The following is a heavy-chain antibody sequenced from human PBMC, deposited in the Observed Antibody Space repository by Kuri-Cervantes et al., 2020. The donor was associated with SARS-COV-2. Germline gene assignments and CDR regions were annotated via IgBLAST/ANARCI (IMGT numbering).Heavy chain of an antibody. D-gene: IGHD2-21*01. CDR2: IIPIFGTA. Sequence: SVKVSCKASGGTFSSYTISWVRQAPGQGLEWMGGIIPIFGTANYAQKFQGRVTITADKSTSTAYMELSSLRSEDTAVYYCARGPNYCGGDCYELEAEYFQHWGQGTLVTVSS. CDR1: GGTFSSYT. CDR3: ARGPNYCGGDCYELEAEYFQH. J-gene: IGHJ1*01. V-gene: IGHV1-69*06.